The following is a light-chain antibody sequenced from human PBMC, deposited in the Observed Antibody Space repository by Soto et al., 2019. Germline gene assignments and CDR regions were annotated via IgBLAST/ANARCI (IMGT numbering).Light chain of an antibody. Sequence: QSALTQPPSVSESPGQSITISCTGTSSDVGSYKLVSWYQKYPGKAPKLMIYEATKRPSGVSNRFSGSKSGNTASLTISGLQAEDEADYYCCSYADSGTLLFGGGTKLTVL. V-gene: IGLV2-23*01. J-gene: IGLJ2*01. CDR2: EAT. CDR3: CSYADSGTLL. CDR1: SSDVGSYKL.